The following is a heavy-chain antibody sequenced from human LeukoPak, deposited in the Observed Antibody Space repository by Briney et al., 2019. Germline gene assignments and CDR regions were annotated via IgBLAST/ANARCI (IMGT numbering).Heavy chain of an antibody. CDR1: GVSISTYY. Sequence: PSETLSLTCTVSGVSISTYYWGWIRQPPGKGLEWIGSIYYSGSTYYNPSLKSRVTISVDTSKNQFSLKLSSVTAADTAVYYCATLGNFIAADGAFDIWGQGTMVTVSS. J-gene: IGHJ3*02. V-gene: IGHV4-39*01. D-gene: IGHD6-13*01. CDR3: ATLGNFIAADGAFDI. CDR2: IYYSGST.